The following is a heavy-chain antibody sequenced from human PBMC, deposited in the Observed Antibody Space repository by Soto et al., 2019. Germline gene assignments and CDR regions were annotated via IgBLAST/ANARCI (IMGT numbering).Heavy chain of an antibody. Sequence: GGSLRRSCVPFGIGISNYWMNWGRQAPGKGPEWVANIKEDGSEKYYVDSVKGRFTISSDNAKNSLYLQMNSMRAEDTAVYYCARDPEYYYGSGSYYTNPSYWGQGTLVTVSS. CDR3: ARDPEYYYGSGSYYTNPSY. V-gene: IGHV3-7*01. J-gene: IGHJ4*02. D-gene: IGHD3-10*01. CDR1: GIGISNYW. CDR2: IKEDGSEK.